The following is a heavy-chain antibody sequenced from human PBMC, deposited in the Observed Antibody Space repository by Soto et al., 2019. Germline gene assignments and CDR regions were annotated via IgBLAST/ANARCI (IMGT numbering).Heavy chain of an antibody. D-gene: IGHD2-15*01. CDR3: ARPPGYCSGGSCQLGDAFDI. J-gene: IGHJ3*02. CDR1: GFTFSSYA. V-gene: IGHV3-30-3*01. CDR2: ISYDGSNK. Sequence: QVQLVESGGGVVQPGRSLRLSCAASGFTFSSYAMHWVRQAPGKGLEWVAVISYDGSNKYYADSVKGRFTISRDNSKNTLYLQMNSLRAEDTAVYYCARPPGYCSGGSCQLGDAFDIWGQGTMVTVSS.